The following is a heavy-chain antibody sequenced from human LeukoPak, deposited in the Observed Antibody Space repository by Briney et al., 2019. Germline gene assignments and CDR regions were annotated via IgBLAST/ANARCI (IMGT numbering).Heavy chain of an antibody. D-gene: IGHD3-3*01. J-gene: IGHJ4*02. CDR1: GFTFSNYA. CDR3: AKGASEWFTTPSAYFHY. Sequence: GGSLTLSCAASGFTFSNYAMTWVRQAPGKGLEWVSSISGSADSTYHADYVKGRFTISRDNVKNTLYLQMNSLRAEDTAVYYCAKGASEWFTTPSAYFHYWGQGTLVTVSS. V-gene: IGHV3-23*01. CDR2: ISGSADST.